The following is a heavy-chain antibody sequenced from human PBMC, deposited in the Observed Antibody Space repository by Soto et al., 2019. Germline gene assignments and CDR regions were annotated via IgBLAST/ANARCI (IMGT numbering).Heavy chain of an antibody. V-gene: IGHV1-69*13. CDR1: GGTFSSYA. J-gene: IGHJ6*02. D-gene: IGHD5-18*01. Sequence: ASVKVSCKASGGTFSSYAISWVRQAPGQGLEWMGGIIPIFGTANYAQKFQGRVTITADESTSTAYMELSSLRSEDTAVYYCARSEIVDTAMRGNGMDVWGQGTTVTVSS. CDR3: ARSEIVDTAMRGNGMDV. CDR2: IIPIFGTA.